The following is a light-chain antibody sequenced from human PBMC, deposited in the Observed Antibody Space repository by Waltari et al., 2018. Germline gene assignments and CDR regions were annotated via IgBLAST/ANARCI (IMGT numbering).Light chain of an antibody. CDR3: QQYYNTPRT. CDR2: WAS. J-gene: IGKJ4*01. Sequence: TINCKSSQSVLYSSNNKNYLAWYQQKPGQPPKLLIYWASTRESGVPDRFSGSGSGTDFTLTISSLQAEDVAVYYCQQYYNTPRTFGGGTKVEIK. CDR1: QSVLYSSNNKNY. V-gene: IGKV4-1*01.